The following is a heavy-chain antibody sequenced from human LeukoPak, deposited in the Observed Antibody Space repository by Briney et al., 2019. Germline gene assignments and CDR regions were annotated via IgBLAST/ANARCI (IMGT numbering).Heavy chain of an antibody. D-gene: IGHD3-22*01. J-gene: IGHJ4*02. V-gene: IGHV1-69*04. CDR1: GGTFSSYA. Sequence: ASVKVSCKASGGTFSSYAISWVRQAPGQGLEWMGRIIPILGIANYAQKFQGRVTITADKSTSTAYMELSSLRSEDTAVYYCARGPLPHYYYDSSGYGPYYFDYWGQGTLVTVSS. CDR2: IIPILGIA. CDR3: ARGPLPHYYYDSSGYGPYYFDY.